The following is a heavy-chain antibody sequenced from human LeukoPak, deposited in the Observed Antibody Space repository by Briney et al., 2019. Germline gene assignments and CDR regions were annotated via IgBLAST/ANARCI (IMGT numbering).Heavy chain of an antibody. D-gene: IGHD3-10*01. Sequence: GGSLRLSCAASGFTFSSYSMNWVRQAPGKGLEWVSAISSSGSYIYYADSVKGRFTISRDNAKNTLYLQMNSLRAEDTAVYYCAKAGGSGPTDYWGQGTLVTVSS. J-gene: IGHJ4*02. CDR2: ISSSGSYI. CDR3: AKAGGSGPTDY. V-gene: IGHV3-21*01. CDR1: GFTFSSYS.